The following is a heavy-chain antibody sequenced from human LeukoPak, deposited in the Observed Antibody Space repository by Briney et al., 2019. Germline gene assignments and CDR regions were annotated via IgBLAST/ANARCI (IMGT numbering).Heavy chain of an antibody. CDR3: AKDRLLWFGELLSSDY. CDR1: GFTFSSYG. D-gene: IGHD3-10*01. J-gene: IGHJ4*02. Sequence: GGTLRLSCAASGFTFSSYGMSWVRQAPGKGLEWVSAISGSGGSTYYADSVKGRFTISRDNSKNTLYLQMNSLRAEDTAVYYCAKDRLLWFGELLSSDYWGQGTLVTVSS. CDR2: ISGSGGST. V-gene: IGHV3-23*01.